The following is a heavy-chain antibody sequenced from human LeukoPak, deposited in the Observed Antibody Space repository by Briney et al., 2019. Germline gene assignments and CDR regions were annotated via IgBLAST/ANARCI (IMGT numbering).Heavy chain of an antibody. D-gene: IGHD5-24*01. J-gene: IGHJ6*03. CDR1: GGSISSGGYY. CDR3: AREPPSKWLQWEKYMDV. Sequence: SQTLSLTCTVSGGSISSGGYYWSWIRQHPGKGLEWIGYIYYSGSTYYNPSLKSRVTISVDTSKNQFSLKLSSVTAADTAVYYCAREPPSKWLQWEKYMDVWGKGTTVTVS. CDR2: IYYSGST. V-gene: IGHV4-31*03.